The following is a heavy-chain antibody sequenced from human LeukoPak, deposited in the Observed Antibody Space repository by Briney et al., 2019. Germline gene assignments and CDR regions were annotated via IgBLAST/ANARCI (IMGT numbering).Heavy chain of an antibody. CDR3: ARDKGTAMEPYYFDY. J-gene: IGHJ4*02. V-gene: IGHV1-2*06. Sequence: ASVKVSCKASGYTFTGYYMHWVRQAPGQGLEWMGRINPNSGGTNYAQKFQGRVTMTRDTSISTAYMELRSLRSDDTAVYYCARDKGTAMEPYYFDYWGQGTLVTVSS. CDR1: GYTFTGYY. CDR2: INPNSGGT. D-gene: IGHD5-18*01.